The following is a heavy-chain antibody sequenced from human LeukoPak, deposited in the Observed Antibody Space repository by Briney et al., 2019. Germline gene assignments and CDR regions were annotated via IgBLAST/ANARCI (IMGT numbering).Heavy chain of an antibody. D-gene: IGHD6-19*01. CDR1: GFTFSSYS. V-gene: IGHV3-21*01. J-gene: IGHJ4*02. CDR3: ARDDKGYSSGWSLDY. Sequence: AGGSLRLSCAASGFTFSSYSMNWVRQAPGKGLEWVSSISSSSSYIYYADSVKGRFTISRDNAKNSLYLQMNSLRAEDTAVYYCARDDKGYSSGWSLDYWGQGTLVTVSS. CDR2: ISSSSSYI.